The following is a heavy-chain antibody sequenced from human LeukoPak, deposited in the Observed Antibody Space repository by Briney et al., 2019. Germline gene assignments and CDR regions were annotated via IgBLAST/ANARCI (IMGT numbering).Heavy chain of an antibody. CDR2: ISTYNGNT. J-gene: IGHJ4*02. CDR1: GYTFSNYA. Sequence: ASVKVSCKASGYTFSNYAINWVRQAPGQGLEWMGWISTYNGNTNYAQKLQDRVTMTTDTSTSTAYMKLRSLRSDDTAMYYCAREGIRIAAAGTIDYWGQGTLVTVSS. CDR3: AREGIRIAAAGTIDY. V-gene: IGHV1-18*01. D-gene: IGHD6-13*01.